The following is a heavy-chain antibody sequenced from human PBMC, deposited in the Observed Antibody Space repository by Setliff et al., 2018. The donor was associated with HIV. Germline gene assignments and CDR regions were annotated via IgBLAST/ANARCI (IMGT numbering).Heavy chain of an antibody. D-gene: IGHD1-1*01. CDR2: IYSDGST. CDR1: GFTVSSYY. CDR3: ATKEPGTTYFQH. Sequence: GGSLRLSCAASGFTVSSYYMAWVRQAPGKGLEWVSTIYSDGSTYHADSVKGRFTLSRDTSKNTLSLQMNTLRPEDTAVYYCATKEPGTTYFQHWGQGTLVTV. J-gene: IGHJ1*01. V-gene: IGHV3-66*02.